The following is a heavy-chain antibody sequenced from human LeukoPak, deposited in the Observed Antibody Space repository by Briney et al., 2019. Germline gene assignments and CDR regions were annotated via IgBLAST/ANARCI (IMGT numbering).Heavy chain of an antibody. D-gene: IGHD3-10*01. CDR1: GGSISSGGYY. V-gene: IGHV4-31*03. CDR3: ARAPQLWFGELRHFDY. CDR2: IYYSGST. Sequence: SETLSLTCTVSGGSISSGGYYWSWIRQHPGKGLEWNGYIYYSGSTYYNPSLKSRVTISVDTSKNQFSLKLSSVTAADTAVYYCARAPQLWFGELRHFDYWGQGTLVTVSS. J-gene: IGHJ4*02.